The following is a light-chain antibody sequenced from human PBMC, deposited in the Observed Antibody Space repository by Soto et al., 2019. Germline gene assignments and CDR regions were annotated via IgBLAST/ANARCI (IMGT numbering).Light chain of an antibody. CDR2: GAS. J-gene: IGKJ1*01. Sequence: EIVLTQSPGTLSLSPGDRATLSCRASQSLSSTYLAWYQQKPGRAPRLLIYGASSRATGIPDRFSGSGAGTDFTLTISRLEPEDFAVYYCQQYGSSPRTFGQGTKVDIK. V-gene: IGKV3-20*01. CDR3: QQYGSSPRT. CDR1: QSLSSTY.